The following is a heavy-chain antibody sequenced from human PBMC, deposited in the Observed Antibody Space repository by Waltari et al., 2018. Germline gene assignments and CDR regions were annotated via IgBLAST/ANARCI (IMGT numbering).Heavy chain of an antibody. D-gene: IGHD5-12*01. Sequence: EVQLVESGGGLVQPGGSLRLSCAASGFTFRSYAVGGVRQAPGGGLEWVSSISGSDGRTNYADSAKGRFTISRDNVKNTLFLQMNSLRADDAAVYYCAKDLGGFSGSHWYFDLWGRGTLVTVSS. V-gene: IGHV3-23*04. CDR3: AKDLGGFSGSHWYFDL. CDR2: ISGSDGRT. CDR1: GFTFRSYA. J-gene: IGHJ2*01.